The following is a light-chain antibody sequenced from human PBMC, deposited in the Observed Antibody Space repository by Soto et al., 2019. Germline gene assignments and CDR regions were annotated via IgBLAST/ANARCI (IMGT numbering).Light chain of an antibody. CDR3: LLYYDGAPV. CDR2: TIS. CDR1: TGAVTSDSY. J-gene: IGLJ1*01. V-gene: IGLV7-43*01. Sequence: QTVVTQEPSLTVSPGGTGTLTCASSTGAVTSDSYPSWLQQKPGQAPSALLYTISNKHPWTPPRFSGSLLGAKAALTLSDVQPEAEDAYCCLLYYDGAPVFGPGTKVTVL.